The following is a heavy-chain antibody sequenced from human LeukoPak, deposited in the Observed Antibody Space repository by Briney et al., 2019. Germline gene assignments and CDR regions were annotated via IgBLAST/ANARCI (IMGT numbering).Heavy chain of an antibody. CDR2: IYPGDSDT. Sequence: GESLKISCKGSGYRFTSDWIGWVRQIPGKGLEWMGIIYPGDSDTRYSPSFQGQVTISADKSVNTAYLQWSSLKASDTATYYCARLSGRVVCSAGSCYIDSWGQGTLVTVSS. J-gene: IGHJ4*02. CDR3: ARLSGRVVCSAGSCYIDS. V-gene: IGHV5-51*01. D-gene: IGHD2-15*01. CDR1: GYRFTSDW.